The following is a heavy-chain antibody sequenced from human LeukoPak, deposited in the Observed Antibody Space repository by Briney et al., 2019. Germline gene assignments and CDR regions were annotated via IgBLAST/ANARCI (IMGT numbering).Heavy chain of an antibody. CDR2: FDPEDGGT. V-gene: IGHV1-24*01. CDR3: AKDLKWTGSGFTYYFDY. Sequence: ASVKVSCKVSVYTLTELAIHWVRQAPGKGLEWMGAFDPEDGGTIYAQKFQGRITLTEDTSTDTAYMELRSLRAEDTAVYYCAKDLKWTGSGFTYYFDYWGQGTLVTVSS. D-gene: IGHD6-19*01. J-gene: IGHJ4*02. CDR1: VYTLTELA.